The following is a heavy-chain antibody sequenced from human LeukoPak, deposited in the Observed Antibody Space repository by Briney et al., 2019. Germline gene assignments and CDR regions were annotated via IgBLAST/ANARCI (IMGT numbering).Heavy chain of an antibody. J-gene: IGHJ4*02. CDR3: ASSSDYDFIGGL. D-gene: IGHD3-3*01. CDR2: ITPGGMP. CDR1: GGTFSDYY. V-gene: IGHV4-34*08. Sequence: PSETLSPSCDVYGGTFSDYYWIWIGQPPGKSLQWVVAITPGGMPPYNPSIKSLVTISLDTSKNQFSLKVTSVTAADTAVYYCASSSDYDFIGGLWAQGTLVTVSS.